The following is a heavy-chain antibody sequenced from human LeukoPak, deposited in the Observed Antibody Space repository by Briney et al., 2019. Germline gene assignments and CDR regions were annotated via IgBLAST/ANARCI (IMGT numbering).Heavy chain of an antibody. CDR2: IYSGGSM. CDR1: GFTVSTNY. Sequence: GGSLRLSCAASGFTVSTNYMSWVRQAPGKGLEWVSIIYSGGSMYYADSVKGRFTISRDSFKNSLYLQMNSLRAEDTALYYCAKNSDSSGTYFDHWGQGTLVTVSS. V-gene: IGHV3-53*01. CDR3: AKNSDSSGTYFDH. D-gene: IGHD3-22*01. J-gene: IGHJ4*02.